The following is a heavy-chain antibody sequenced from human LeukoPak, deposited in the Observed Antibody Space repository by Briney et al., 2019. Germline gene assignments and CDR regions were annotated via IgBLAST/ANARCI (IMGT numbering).Heavy chain of an antibody. CDR1: GGSISSSSYY. CDR3: GRDGPYYYDSGGKGRCFDP. Sequence: PSETLSLTCTVSGGSISSSSYYWGWIRQPPGKGLEWIGSIYYSGSTYYNPSLKSRVTISVDTSKNQFSLKLSSVTAADTAVYYWGRDGPYYYDSGGKGRCFDPWGQETRVTVSP. CDR2: IYYSGST. D-gene: IGHD3-22*01. V-gene: IGHV4-39*07. J-gene: IGHJ5*02.